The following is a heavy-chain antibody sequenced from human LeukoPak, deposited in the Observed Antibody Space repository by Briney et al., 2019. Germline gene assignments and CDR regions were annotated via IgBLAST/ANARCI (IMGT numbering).Heavy chain of an antibody. V-gene: IGHV4-39*01. Sequence: SETLSLTCTVSGGSISTPGYYWRWIRQPPGKGLEWIGSLYHSGSTYYKQSLKSRATISVEKSKNQCSLKLRSVTAADTAVYSCARHALATVTDPSFDYWGQGTLVTVSS. CDR1: GGSISTPGYY. CDR3: ARHALATVTDPSFDY. D-gene: IGHD2-21*02. CDR2: LYHSGST. J-gene: IGHJ4*02.